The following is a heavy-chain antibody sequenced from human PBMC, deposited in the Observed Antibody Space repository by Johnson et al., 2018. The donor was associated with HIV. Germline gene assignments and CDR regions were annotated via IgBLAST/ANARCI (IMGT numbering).Heavy chain of an antibody. J-gene: IGHJ3*02. Sequence: VQLVESGGGLVQPGGSLRLSCAASGITVSSNYMSWVRQAPGKGLEWVSVIFSVGGAYYADSVKGRFIISRDNSKNMSYLHMNSLRPEDTAVYYCARDGRDLVTRGSFDIWGQGTVVTVSS. CDR3: ARDGRDLVTRGSFDI. CDR2: IFSVGGA. V-gene: IGHV3-66*02. D-gene: IGHD3-9*01. CDR1: GITVSSNY.